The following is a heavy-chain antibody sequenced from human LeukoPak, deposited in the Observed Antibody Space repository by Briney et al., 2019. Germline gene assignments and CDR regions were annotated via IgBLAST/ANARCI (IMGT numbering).Heavy chain of an antibody. CDR2: IYYSGST. CDR3: VRGSGSYDY. CDR1: GGSISTYY. D-gene: IGHD3-10*01. J-gene: IGHJ4*02. V-gene: IGHV4-59*08. Sequence: PSETLSLTCTVSGGSISTYYWSWIRQPPGKGLEYIGYIYYSGSTNYNPSLKSRVTISVDTSKNQFSLKLSSVTAADTAVYYCVRGSGSYDYWGQGTLVTVSS.